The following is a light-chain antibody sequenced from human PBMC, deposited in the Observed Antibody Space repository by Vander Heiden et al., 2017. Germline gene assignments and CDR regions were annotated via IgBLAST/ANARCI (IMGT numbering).Light chain of an antibody. Sequence: DIHMTPSPSSPPASVGDRVTLSCRASQNIDGFVNWYQQKPGKAPKLLIFAGASLQTGVPSRFSGRASGAHFTLTISGLQPDDFASYYCQQSYSTRLVFGGGTKVEVK. CDR2: AGA. V-gene: IGKV1-39*01. CDR3: QQSYSTRLV. J-gene: IGKJ4*01. CDR1: QNIDGF.